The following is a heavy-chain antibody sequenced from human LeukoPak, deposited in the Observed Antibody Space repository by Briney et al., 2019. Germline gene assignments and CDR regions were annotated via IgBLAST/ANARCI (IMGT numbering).Heavy chain of an antibody. CDR3: ARVGRVTTMFGWFDP. D-gene: IGHD3-10*02. J-gene: IGHJ5*02. CDR1: GYSINSAFY. CDR2: VFHRGTT. Sequence: PSETLSLTCTVSGYSINSAFYWGWIRVPPGKGLEWIGSVFHRGTTYYNSSLKSRVNISIDTSKNQFSLKLSSVTAADTAVYYCARVGRVTTMFGWFDPWGQGTLVTVSS. V-gene: IGHV4-38-2*02.